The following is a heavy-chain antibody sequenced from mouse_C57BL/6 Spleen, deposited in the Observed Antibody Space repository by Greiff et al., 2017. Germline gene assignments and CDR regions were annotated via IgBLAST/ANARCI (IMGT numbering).Heavy chain of an antibody. CDR3: ARGEPYGYDAMDD. CDR1: GYTFTSYW. CDR2: INHSNGGT. V-gene: IGHV1-53*01. Sequence: QLQQPGTELVKPGASVKLSCKASGYTFTSYWMHWVKQRPGQGLEWIGNINHSNGGTNYNEKFTCKATLTVDKSSSTAYMQLSSLTAEDSAVYYCARGEPYGYDAMDDWGQGTSVTVSS. J-gene: IGHJ4*01. D-gene: IGHD1-1*02.